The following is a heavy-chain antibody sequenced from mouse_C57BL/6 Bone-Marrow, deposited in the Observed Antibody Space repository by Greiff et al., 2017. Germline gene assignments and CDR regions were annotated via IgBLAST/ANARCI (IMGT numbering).Heavy chain of an antibody. V-gene: IGHV1-53*01. D-gene: IGHD2-3*01. Sequence: QVQLQQPGTELVKPGASVKLSCKASGYTFTSYWMHWVKQRPGQGLEWIGNITPSNGGSNYNEKFKSKATLTVDKSSSTAYMQLSSLTSEDSAVYYCARSGWLLAWFAYWGQGTLVTVSA. CDR3: ARSGWLLAWFAY. CDR2: ITPSNGGS. CDR1: GYTFTSYW. J-gene: IGHJ3*01.